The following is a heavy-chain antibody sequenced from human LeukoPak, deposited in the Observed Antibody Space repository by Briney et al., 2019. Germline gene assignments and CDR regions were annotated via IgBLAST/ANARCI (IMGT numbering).Heavy chain of an antibody. Sequence: PGGSLRLSCAASGFTVSSNYMSWVRQAPGKGLEWVSVIYSGGSTYYADSVKGRFTISRDNSKNTLYLQMNSLRAEDTAVYYCARGAGVVAATSTAFDIRGQGTMVTVSS. D-gene: IGHD2-15*01. V-gene: IGHV3-53*01. J-gene: IGHJ3*02. CDR3: ARGAGVVAATSTAFDI. CDR1: GFTVSSNY. CDR2: IYSGGST.